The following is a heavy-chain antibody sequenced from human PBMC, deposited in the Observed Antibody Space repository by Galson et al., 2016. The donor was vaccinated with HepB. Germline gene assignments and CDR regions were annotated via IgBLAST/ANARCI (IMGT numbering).Heavy chain of an antibody. V-gene: IGHV4-31*03. CDR1: GGSISSGGHY. CDR3: ARAISVSAHCYMDV. CDR2: INDGGNS. D-gene: IGHD1-26*01. Sequence: TLSLTCTVSGGSISSGGHYWSWIRQHPVKGLEWIGYINDGGNSYYNPSLRSRVSISGDTSKNQFSLRLSSVSAADTAVYHCARAISVSAHCYMDVWGKGTTVTVSS. J-gene: IGHJ6*03.